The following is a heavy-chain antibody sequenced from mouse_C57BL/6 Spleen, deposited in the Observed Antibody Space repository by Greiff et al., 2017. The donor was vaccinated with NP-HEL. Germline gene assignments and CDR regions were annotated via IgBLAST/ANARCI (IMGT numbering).Heavy chain of an antibody. Sequence: VQLQQSGPELVKPGDSVKISCKASGYSFTGYFMNWVLQSHGKSLEWIGRINPYNGDTFYNQKFKGKATLTVDKSSSTAHMGLRSLTSEDSAVYYCAGAYYGSSPAWFAYWGQGTLVTVSA. CDR1: GYSFTGYF. CDR3: AGAYYGSSPAWFAY. D-gene: IGHD1-1*01. V-gene: IGHV1-20*01. CDR2: INPYNGDT. J-gene: IGHJ3*01.